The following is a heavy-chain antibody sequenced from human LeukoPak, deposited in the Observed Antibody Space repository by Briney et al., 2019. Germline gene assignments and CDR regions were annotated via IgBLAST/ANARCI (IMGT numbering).Heavy chain of an antibody. J-gene: IGHJ3*02. V-gene: IGHV1-69*06. Sequence: SVKVSCKASGGTFNSYAISWVRQAPGQGLEWMGGIIPMSDTANYPQKFRGRLTITADIPASTVYMELSSLRSEDTAVYYCAREDDTGRYMGDDAFDIWGQGTMVTVSS. CDR2: IIPMSDTA. CDR3: AREDDTGRYMGDDAFDI. CDR1: GGTFNSYA. D-gene: IGHD1-26*01.